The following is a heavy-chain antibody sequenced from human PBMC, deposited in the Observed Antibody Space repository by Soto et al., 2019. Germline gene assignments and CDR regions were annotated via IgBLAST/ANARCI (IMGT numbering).Heavy chain of an antibody. V-gene: IGHV4-31*03. CDR2: IYYSGST. J-gene: IGHJ4*02. CDR1: GGSISSGGYY. Sequence: SETLSLTCTVSGGSISSGGYYWSWIRQHPGKGLEWIGYIYYSGSTYYNPSLKSRVTISVDTSKNQFSLKLSSVTAADTAVYYCARVSKPGYSYDSSGPDYWGQGTLVTVSS. D-gene: IGHD3-22*01. CDR3: ARVSKPGYSYDSSGPDY.